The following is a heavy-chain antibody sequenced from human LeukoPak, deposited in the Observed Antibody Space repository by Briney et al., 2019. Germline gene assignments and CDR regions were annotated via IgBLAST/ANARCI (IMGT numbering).Heavy chain of an antibody. D-gene: IGHD7-27*01. V-gene: IGHV1-2*02. J-gene: IGHJ4*02. CDR2: INPNSGDT. CDR1: VYTFTSYY. CDR3: ARGLGSTAEEVDY. Sequence: ASVNVSCKASVYTFTSYYMHWVRQAPGQGLEWMGWINPNSGDTNYAQKFQGRVTMTRDTSISTAYMELSKLRSDDTAVYYCARGLGSTAEEVDYWGQGTLVTVSS.